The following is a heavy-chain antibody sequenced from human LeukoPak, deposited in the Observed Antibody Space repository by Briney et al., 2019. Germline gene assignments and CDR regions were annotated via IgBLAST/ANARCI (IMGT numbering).Heavy chain of an antibody. CDR2: ISSSCSYI. V-gene: IGHV3-21*01. Sequence: GGSLRLSCAASGFTFSSYSMNWVRQAPGKGLEWVSSISSSCSYIYYADSVKGRFTISRDNAKNSLYLQMDSLRAEDTAVYYCARGRCSGGSCYARYYFDYWGQGTLVTVSS. CDR3: ARGRCSGGSCYARYYFDY. CDR1: GFTFSSYS. J-gene: IGHJ4*02. D-gene: IGHD2-15*01.